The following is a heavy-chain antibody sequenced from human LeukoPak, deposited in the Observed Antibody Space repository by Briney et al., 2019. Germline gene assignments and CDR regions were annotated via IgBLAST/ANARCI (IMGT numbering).Heavy chain of an antibody. CDR2: ISYDGTNK. J-gene: IGHJ6*02. CDR1: GFTFSSYG. Sequence: PGRSLRLSCAASGFTFSSYGMHWVRQAPGKGLEWVAVISYDGTNKYYADSVKGRFTISRDNSKNTLYLQMNSLRPEDTAVYYCAKGGVGYCRGGTCYVMDVWGQGTTVTVSS. CDR3: AKGGVGYCRGGTCYVMDV. V-gene: IGHV3-30*18. D-gene: IGHD2-15*01.